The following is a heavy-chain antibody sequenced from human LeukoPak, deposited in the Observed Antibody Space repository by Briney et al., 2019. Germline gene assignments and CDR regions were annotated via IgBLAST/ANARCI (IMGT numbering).Heavy chain of an antibody. CDR3: AKDLASSWYSSSWYYFDY. V-gene: IGHV3-23*01. Sequence: QPGGSLRLSCAASGFTFTSSAMSWVRQAPGKGLEWVSAISASGDITYYADSVKGRFTISRDNSKNTLYLQMNSLRAEDTAVYYCAKDLASSWYSSSWYYFDYWGQGTLVTVSS. CDR1: GFTFTSSA. CDR2: ISASGDIT. J-gene: IGHJ4*02. D-gene: IGHD6-13*01.